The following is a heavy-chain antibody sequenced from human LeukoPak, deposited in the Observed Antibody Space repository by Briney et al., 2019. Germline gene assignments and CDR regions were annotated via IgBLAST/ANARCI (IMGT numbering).Heavy chain of an antibody. CDR1: GYTFTGYY. CDR2: INPNSGDT. Sequence: GASVKVSCKASGYTFTGYYMHWVRQAPGQGLEWMGWINPNSGDTNYAQKFQGRVTMTRDTSISTAYMELSRLRSDDTAVYYCAKDEGYSYGPKDYWGQGTLVTVSS. D-gene: IGHD5-18*01. V-gene: IGHV1-2*02. CDR3: AKDEGYSYGPKDY. J-gene: IGHJ4*02.